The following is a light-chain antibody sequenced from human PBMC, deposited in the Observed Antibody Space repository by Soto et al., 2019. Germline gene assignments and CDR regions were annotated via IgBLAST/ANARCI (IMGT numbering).Light chain of an antibody. V-gene: IGKV3D-15*01. J-gene: IGKJ1*01. CDR2: GAS. CDR1: QSVGSD. CDR3: QQYSKWPRT. Sequence: ETVMTQSPATLSVSPGERVTLSCRASQSVGSDVAWYQQRHGQALRLLVYGASSRASDVPARFSGSGSGIEFRLTLSGLQSEDFAVYYFQQYSKWPRTSGLGTTVEI.